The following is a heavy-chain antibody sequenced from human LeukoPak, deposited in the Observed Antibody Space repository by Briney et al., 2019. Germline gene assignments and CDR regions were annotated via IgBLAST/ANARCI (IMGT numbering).Heavy chain of an antibody. CDR3: ARAYLDYYDSSGALDY. V-gene: IGHV4-4*07. Sequence: PSETLSLTCTVSGGSISSYYWSWIRQPAGKGLEWIGRIYTSGSTNYNPSLKSRVTMSVDTSKNQFYLKLSSVTAADTAVYYCARAYLDYYDSSGALDYWGQGTLVTVSS. D-gene: IGHD3-22*01. CDR1: GGSISSYY. J-gene: IGHJ4*02. CDR2: IYTSGST.